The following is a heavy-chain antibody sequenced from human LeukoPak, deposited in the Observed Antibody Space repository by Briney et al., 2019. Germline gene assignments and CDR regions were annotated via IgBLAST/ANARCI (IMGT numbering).Heavy chain of an antibody. CDR3: ARDPFPSGDYGHWFDP. CDR2: ISTYNDNT. D-gene: IGHD4-17*01. Sequence: ASVKVSCKASGYTFTNYGISWVRQAPGQGLEWMGWISTYNDNTNYAQKLRGRVTMTTDTSTSTAYMELRSLRSDDTAMYYCARDPFPSGDYGHWFDPWGQGTLVTVSS. V-gene: IGHV1-18*01. J-gene: IGHJ5*02. CDR1: GYTFTNYG.